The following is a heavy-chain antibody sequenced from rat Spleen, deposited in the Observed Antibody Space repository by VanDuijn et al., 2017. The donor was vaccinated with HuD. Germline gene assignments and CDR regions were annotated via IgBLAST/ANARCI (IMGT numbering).Heavy chain of an antibody. CDR3: TRAYSGVMDA. CDR2: ITSGGST. V-gene: IGHV5-20*01. CDR1: GFTFSDYY. J-gene: IGHJ4*01. D-gene: IGHD1-1*01. Sequence: EVQLVESDGGLVQPGRSLKLSCAASGFTFSDYYMAWVRQAPTKGLEWVATITSGGSTYYPDSVKGRFTISRDNAKSTLYLQMNSLRSEDTATYYCTRAYSGVMDAWGQGASVTVSS.